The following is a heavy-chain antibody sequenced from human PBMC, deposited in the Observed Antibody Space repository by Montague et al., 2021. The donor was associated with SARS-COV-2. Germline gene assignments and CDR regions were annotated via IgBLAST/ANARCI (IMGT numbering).Heavy chain of an antibody. J-gene: IGHJ5*02. D-gene: IGHD2-2*01. V-gene: IGHV3-30-3*01. CDR3: AKAPDGGCSSTSCYLPNWFDP. Sequence: FLRLSCAASGFTFSSYAMHLFRQAPGKGLEWVAVISYDGSNKYYSDSVKGRFTISRDNSKNTLYLQMSSLRAEDTAVYYCAKAPDGGCSSTSCYLPNWFDPWGQGTLVTVSS. CDR2: ISYDGSNK. CDR1: GFTFSSYA.